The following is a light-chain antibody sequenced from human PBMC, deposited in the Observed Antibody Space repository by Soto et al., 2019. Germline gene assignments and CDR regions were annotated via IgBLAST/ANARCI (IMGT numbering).Light chain of an antibody. V-gene: IGKV3-20*01. CDR2: GAS. CDR3: LQTYSTPRT. CDR1: ESVTSTY. J-gene: IGKJ1*01. Sequence: EIVLTQSPGTLSLSPGERATLSCRTSESVTSTYLAWYQQKPGQPPRLLIYGASSRATGIPDRFSGSGSGTDFTLTISRLEPEDFATYYCLQTYSTPRTFGQGTKVDI.